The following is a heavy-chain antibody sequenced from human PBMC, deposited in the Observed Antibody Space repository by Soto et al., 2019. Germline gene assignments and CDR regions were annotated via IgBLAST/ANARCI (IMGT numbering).Heavy chain of an antibody. CDR2: IYPGDSDT. V-gene: IGHV5-51*01. D-gene: IGHD2-21*02. Sequence: GESLKISCKGSEYSFTSYWIGWVRQMPGKGLEWMGIIYPGDSDTRYSPSFQGQVTISADKSISTAYLQWSSLKASDTAMYYCARSTRTNCGGDCYPEAFDYWGQGTLVTVSS. J-gene: IGHJ4*02. CDR3: ARSTRTNCGGDCYPEAFDY. CDR1: EYSFTSYW.